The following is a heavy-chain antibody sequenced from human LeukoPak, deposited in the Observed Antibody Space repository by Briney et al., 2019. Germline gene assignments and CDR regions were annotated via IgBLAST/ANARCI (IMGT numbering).Heavy chain of an antibody. V-gene: IGHV5-51*01. CDR1: GYSFTSYW. D-gene: IGHD2-2*01. CDR3: ARRSSTSWHSLNFDY. J-gene: IGHJ4*02. Sequence: GESLKISCKGSGYSFTSYWIGWVRQMPGKGLEWMGIIYPGGSDTRYSPSFQGQVTISADKSISTAYLQWSSLKASDTAMYYCARRSSTSWHSLNFDYWGQGTLVTVSS. CDR2: IYPGGSDT.